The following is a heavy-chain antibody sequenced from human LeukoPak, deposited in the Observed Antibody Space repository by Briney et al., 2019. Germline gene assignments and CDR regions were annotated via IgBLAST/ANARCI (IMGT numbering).Heavy chain of an antibody. V-gene: IGHV5-51*01. CDR1: GYSFTSYW. Sequence: GESLKISCKGSGYSFTSYWIGWVRQMPGKGLERMGIIYPGDSDTRYSPSFQGQVTISADKSISTAYLQWSSLKASDTAMYYCARLNRYCTNGVCYNWFDPWGQGTLVTVSS. D-gene: IGHD2-8*01. CDR2: IYPGDSDT. CDR3: ARLNRYCTNGVCYNWFDP. J-gene: IGHJ5*02.